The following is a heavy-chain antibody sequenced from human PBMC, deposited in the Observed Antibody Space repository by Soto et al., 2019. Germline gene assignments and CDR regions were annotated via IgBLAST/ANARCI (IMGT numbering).Heavy chain of an antibody. CDR1: GFTFSSYG. CDR3: AKDLLGPGRAYGMDV. V-gene: IGHV3-30*18. J-gene: IGHJ6*02. CDR2: ISYDGCNK. Sequence: QVQLVESGGGVVQPGRSLRLSCAASGFTFSSYGMHWVRQAPGKGLEWVAVISYDGCNKYYADSVKGRFTISRDNSKNTLYLQMNSLRAEDRAVYYCAKDLLGPGRAYGMDVWGQGTTVTVSS. D-gene: IGHD7-27*01.